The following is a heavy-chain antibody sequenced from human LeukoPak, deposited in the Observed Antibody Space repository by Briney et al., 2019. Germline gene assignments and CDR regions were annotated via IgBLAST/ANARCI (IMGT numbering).Heavy chain of an antibody. Sequence: SETLSLTCAVYGGSLSGYYWSWIRQPPGKGLEWIGEINHSGGTNYNPSLKSRVTISVDTSNKQFSLSLSSVTAADTAFYFCARSASGTWLDSWGQGTLVTVSS. CDR1: GGSLSGYY. J-gene: IGHJ5*01. D-gene: IGHD4/OR15-4a*01. CDR2: INHSGGT. CDR3: ARSASGTWLDS. V-gene: IGHV4-34*01.